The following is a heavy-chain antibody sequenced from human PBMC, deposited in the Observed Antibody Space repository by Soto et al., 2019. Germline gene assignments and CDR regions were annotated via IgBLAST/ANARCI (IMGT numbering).Heavy chain of an antibody. Sequence: QVQLVQSGAEVRKPGASVTVSCKASGYTFTTYYLHWVRQAPGQGLEWMGIINPSAGGTRYAQKFQGRVTMTRDTSTNTVYMELSSLRSEDTAMYYCARDWRLDYGDPNWFDTWGQGTLVTVSS. J-gene: IGHJ5*02. D-gene: IGHD4-17*01. CDR3: ARDWRLDYGDPNWFDT. CDR1: GYTFTTYY. CDR2: INPSAGGT. V-gene: IGHV1-46*01.